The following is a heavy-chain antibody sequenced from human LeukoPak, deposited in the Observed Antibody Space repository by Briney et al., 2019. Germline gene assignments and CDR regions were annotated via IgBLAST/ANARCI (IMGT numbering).Heavy chain of an antibody. Sequence: PGGSLRLSCAASGFTFSSYAMSWVRQAPGKGLEWVSAISGSGGSTYYADSVKGRFTISRDNSKNTLYLQMNSLRAEDTAVYYCAKGLGRYSRSWHLFDYWGQGTLVTVSS. CDR3: AKGLGRYSRSWHLFDY. D-gene: IGHD6-13*01. V-gene: IGHV3-23*01. CDR2: ISGSGGST. J-gene: IGHJ4*02. CDR1: GFTFSSYA.